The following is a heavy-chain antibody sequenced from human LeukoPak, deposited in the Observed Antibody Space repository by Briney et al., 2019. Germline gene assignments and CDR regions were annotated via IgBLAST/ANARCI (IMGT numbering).Heavy chain of an antibody. V-gene: IGHV4-34*01. CDR3: AVRGRLYSYGPLDAFDI. Sequence: NPSETLSLTCTVSGGSTSSFYWGWVRQPPGKGLEWIGEINHSGSTNYNPSLKSRVTISVDTSKNQFSLKLSSVTAADTAVYYCAVRGRLYSYGPLDAFDIWGQGTMVTVSS. J-gene: IGHJ3*02. CDR2: INHSGST. CDR1: GGSTSSFY. D-gene: IGHD5-18*01.